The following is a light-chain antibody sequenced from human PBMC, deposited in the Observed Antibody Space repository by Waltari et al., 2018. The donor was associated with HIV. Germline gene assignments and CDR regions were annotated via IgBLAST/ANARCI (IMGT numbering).Light chain of an antibody. V-gene: IGKV1-5*03. Sequence: GERVTIACRASQAITRWLAWYQQKSGKAPKLLIYETSRLESGVPMRFSGTGSGLDFNLTISSLQPDDLATYFCQQYNSYPRTFGQGTKVELK. CDR2: ETS. CDR3: QQYNSYPRT. CDR1: QAITRW. J-gene: IGKJ1*01.